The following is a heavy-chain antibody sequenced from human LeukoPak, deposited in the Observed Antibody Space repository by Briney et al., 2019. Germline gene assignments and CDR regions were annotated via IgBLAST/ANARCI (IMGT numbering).Heavy chain of an antibody. CDR2: ISESGSGT. CDR1: GFTFNTCA. D-gene: IGHD3-3*01. V-gene: IGHV3-23*01. J-gene: IGHJ4*02. CDR3: AKGVFGVNRAFEY. Sequence: GGSLRLSCEASGFTFNTCAMSWVRQAPGKGLEWVSAISESGSGTYYADSVKGRFTISRDNSKNTLSLQMNSLRVDDTALYYCAKGVFGVNRAFEYWGQGTLVTLSS.